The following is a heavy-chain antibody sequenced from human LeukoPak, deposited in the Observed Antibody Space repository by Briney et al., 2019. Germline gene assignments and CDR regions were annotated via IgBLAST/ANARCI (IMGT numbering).Heavy chain of an antibody. CDR2: IYYNGRT. D-gene: IGHD2-21*01. V-gene: IGHV4-59*06. Sequence: SETLSLTCTVSGGSISSYYWSWIRQHPGKGLEWIGYIYYNGRTYLNPSLESRVTISVDTSKNQFSLRLSSVTAADTAVYYCARHRGGGLWFFDFWGQGTLVTVSS. CDR3: ARHRGGGLWFFDF. J-gene: IGHJ4*02. CDR1: GGSISSYY.